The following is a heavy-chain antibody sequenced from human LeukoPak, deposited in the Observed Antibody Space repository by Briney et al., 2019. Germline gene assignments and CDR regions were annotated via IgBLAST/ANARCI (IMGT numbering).Heavy chain of an antibody. J-gene: IGHJ5*02. V-gene: IGHV4-4*09. CDR3: ARQPQGGTYYGDSREVWFDP. CDR1: GSSISSYY. Sequence: SETLSLTCTVSGSSISSYYWSWIRQPPGKGLEWIGYIYTSGSTNYNPSLKSRVTISVDTSKNQFSLKLSSVTAADTAVCYCARQPQGGTYYGDSREVWFDPWGQGTLVTVSS. D-gene: IGHD4-17*01. CDR2: IYTSGST.